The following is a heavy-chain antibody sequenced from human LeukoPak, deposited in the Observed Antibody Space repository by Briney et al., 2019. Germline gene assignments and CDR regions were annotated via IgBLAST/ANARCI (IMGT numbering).Heavy chain of an antibody. CDR3: AKDIMGIVGAIDY. Sequence: PGGSLRLSCAASGFNLDDYAMDWVRQAPGKGLEWVSGISWNSGSIGYADSVKGRFTISRDNAKNSLYLQMNSLRAEDTALYYCAKDIMGIVGAIDYWGQGTLVTVSS. CDR1: GFNLDDYA. CDR2: ISWNSGSI. D-gene: IGHD1-26*01. J-gene: IGHJ4*02. V-gene: IGHV3-9*01.